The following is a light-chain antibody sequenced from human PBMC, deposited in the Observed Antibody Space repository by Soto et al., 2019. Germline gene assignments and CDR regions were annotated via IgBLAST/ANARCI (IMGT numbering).Light chain of an antibody. CDR2: DTS. CDR3: QQRQYWPPIT. J-gene: IGKJ5*01. Sequence: EIEMTQSPATLSVSPGDRATLSCRASQSVSSYLAWYQQKPGQAPRLLIYDTSNRATGVPARFSGSGSGTDFTLTISSLEPEDCAIYYCQQRQYWPPITFGQGTRLEIK. V-gene: IGKV3-11*01. CDR1: QSVSSY.